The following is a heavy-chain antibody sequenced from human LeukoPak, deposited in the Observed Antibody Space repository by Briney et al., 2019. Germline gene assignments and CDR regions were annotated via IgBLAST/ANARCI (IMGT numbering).Heavy chain of an antibody. CDR2: INPSGGST. V-gene: IGHV1-46*03. CDR1: GYTGTIYY. Sequence: ASVKVSFNGSGYTGTIYYMDWVRHAHGQGHEWMGIINPSGGSTSYAQKFQGRVTRTRNMSTSTGYMVQRSLRSEDAAVYYCARSNVYSNGVDYYFYMDVWGKGTSVTVSS. D-gene: IGHD4-11*01. J-gene: IGHJ6*03. CDR3: ARSNVYSNGVDYYFYMDV.